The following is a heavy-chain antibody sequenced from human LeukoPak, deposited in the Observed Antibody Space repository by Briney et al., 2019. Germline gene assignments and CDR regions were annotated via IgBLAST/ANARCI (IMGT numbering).Heavy chain of an antibody. V-gene: IGHV1-46*01. CDR1: GYTFTSYY. J-gene: IGHJ4*02. CDR2: INPSGGST. D-gene: IGHD1-26*01. CDR3: ARGIVGATTGVGY. Sequence: GASVKVSCKASGYTFTSYYMHWVRQAPGQGLEWMGIINPSGGSTIYAQKFQGRVTITADKSTSTAYMELSSLRSEDTAVYYCARGIVGATTGVGYWGQGTLVTVSS.